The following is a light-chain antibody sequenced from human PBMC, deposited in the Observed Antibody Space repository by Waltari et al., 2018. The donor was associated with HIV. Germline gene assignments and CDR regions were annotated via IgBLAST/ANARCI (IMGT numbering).Light chain of an antibody. CDR3: QQYDSTPPT. CDR2: WSS. J-gene: IGKJ2*01. Sequence: DIVMTQSPDSLAVSLGARATINCKSSQSVLYRSNNKNYLAWYQQRPGQPPKLLIYWSSTRESGVPDRFSGSGSGTDFTLTISSLQAEDVAVYYCQQYDSTPPTFGQGTNLEIK. V-gene: IGKV4-1*01. CDR1: QSVLYRSNNKNY.